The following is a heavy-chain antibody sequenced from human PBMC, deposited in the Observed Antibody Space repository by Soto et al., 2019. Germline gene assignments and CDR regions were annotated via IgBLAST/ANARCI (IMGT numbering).Heavy chain of an antibody. CDR3: TRDRSPGMVFSEFDF. Sequence: EVQLVESGGGLAKPGGSLRLSCAASGFLFNSYGMNWVRLSPGRGLEWISSISSTSTYIEYADSVKGRFIISRDNAENSLFLQMNSLSAEHTAVYYCTRDRSPGMVFSEFDFWGQGALVTVSS. D-gene: IGHD3-10*01. CDR1: GFLFNSYG. V-gene: IGHV3-21*01. CDR2: ISSTSTYI. J-gene: IGHJ4*02.